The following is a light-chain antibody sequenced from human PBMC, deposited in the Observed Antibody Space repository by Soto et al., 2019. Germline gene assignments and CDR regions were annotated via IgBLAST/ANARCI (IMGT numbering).Light chain of an antibody. CDR1: QTVRNNY. CDR2: DAS. Sequence: EFVLTQSPGTLSLSPGERATLSCRASQTVRNNYLAWYQQKPGQAPRLLIYDASSRATGIPDRFSGGGSGKDFTLTISRLEPEDFAVYYCQRYNNWPLTFGGGTKVESK. J-gene: IGKJ4*01. CDR3: QRYNNWPLT. V-gene: IGKV3D-20*02.